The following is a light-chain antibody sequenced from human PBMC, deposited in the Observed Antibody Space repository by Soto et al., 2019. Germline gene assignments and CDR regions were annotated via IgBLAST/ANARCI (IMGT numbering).Light chain of an antibody. CDR2: DAS. CDR1: QSVDSF. V-gene: IGKV3-11*01. Sequence: EIVLTQSPATLSLSPGERATLSCRASQSVDSFLAWYQQKPGQPPRLLIYDASNRATGIPGRFSGSGSGTDFTLTISSLEPDDFAAHYGQQRGNWPPTFGPGTKVDL. CDR3: QQRGNWPPT. J-gene: IGKJ3*01.